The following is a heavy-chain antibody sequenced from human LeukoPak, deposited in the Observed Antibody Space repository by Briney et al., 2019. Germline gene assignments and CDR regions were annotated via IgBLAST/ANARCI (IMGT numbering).Heavy chain of an antibody. D-gene: IGHD3-10*01. J-gene: IGHJ4*02. CDR2: IYYSGST. CDR3: ARLRASYYYGSGSYYNGKYYFDY. Sequence: SETLSLTCTVSGGSISSSSYYWGWIRQPPGKGLEGIGSIYYSGSTYYNPSLKSRVTISVDTAKNQFSLKLRSVTAADTVVYYCARLRASYYYGSGSYYNGKYYFDYWGQGTLVTVSS. V-gene: IGHV4-39*01. CDR1: GGSISSSSYY.